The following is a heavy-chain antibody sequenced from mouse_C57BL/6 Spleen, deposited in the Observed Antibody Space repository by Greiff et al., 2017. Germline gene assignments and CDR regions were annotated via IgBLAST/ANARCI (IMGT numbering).Heavy chain of an antibody. CDR3: ARRDYGYDEDWYFDV. D-gene: IGHD2-2*01. V-gene: IGHV1-81*01. CDR2: IYPRSGNT. Sequence: VQLQQSGAELARPGASVKLSCKASGYTFTSYGISWVKQRTGQGLEWIGEIYPRSGNTYYNEKFKGKATLTADKSSSTAYMELRSLTSEDSAVYFCARRDYGYDEDWYFDVWGTGTTVTVSS. CDR1: GYTFTSYG. J-gene: IGHJ1*03.